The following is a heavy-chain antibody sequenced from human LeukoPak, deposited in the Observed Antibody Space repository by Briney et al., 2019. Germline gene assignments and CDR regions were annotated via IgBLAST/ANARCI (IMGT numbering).Heavy chain of an antibody. CDR2: IKQDGSEK. D-gene: IGHD6-13*01. Sequence: GGSLRLSCAASGFTFSSYWMSWVRQAPGKGLEWVANIKQDGSEKYYVDSVKGRFTISRDNAKNSLYLQMNSLRAEDTAVYYCARDPHPRYSSSWYAGVSGFDYWGQGTLVTVSS. V-gene: IGHV3-7*01. J-gene: IGHJ4*02. CDR1: GFTFSSYW. CDR3: ARDPHPRYSSSWYAGVSGFDY.